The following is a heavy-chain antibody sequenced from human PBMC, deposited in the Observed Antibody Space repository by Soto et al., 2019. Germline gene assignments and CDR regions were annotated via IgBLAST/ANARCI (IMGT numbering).Heavy chain of an antibody. CDR2: TYYRSKWYN. D-gene: IGHD3-9*01. CDR1: GDSVSSNSAA. Sequence: SQTLSLTCAISGDSVSSNSAAWNWIRQSPSRGLEWLGRTYYRSKWYNDYAVSVKSRITINPDTSKNQFSLQLNSVTPEDTAVYYCARELRYSDWLLSPGDNWFDPWGQGTLVTVSS. CDR3: ARELRYSDWLLSPGDNWFDP. J-gene: IGHJ5*02. V-gene: IGHV6-1*01.